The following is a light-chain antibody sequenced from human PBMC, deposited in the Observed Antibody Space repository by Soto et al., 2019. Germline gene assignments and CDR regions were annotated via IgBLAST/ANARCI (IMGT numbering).Light chain of an antibody. J-gene: IGKJ4*01. V-gene: IGKV3-15*01. CDR2: GAS. CDR3: QQYNKWPLT. CDR1: ESVSNN. Sequence: EIVLTQSPATLSVSQGERATLSCRASESVSNNLAWYQQKPGQAPRLLIFGASARATGIPARFSGSGSGTEIILTISSLQSEDFAVYYCQQYNKWPLTFGGGTKVEIK.